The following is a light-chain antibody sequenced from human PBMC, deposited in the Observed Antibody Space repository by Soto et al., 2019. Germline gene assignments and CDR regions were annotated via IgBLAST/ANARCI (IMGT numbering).Light chain of an antibody. CDR3: QQYNSYPLP. CDR2: KAS. V-gene: IGKV1-5*03. Sequence: DIQMTQSPSTLSASVGDRVTITCRASQSITTLLALYQQKPGRDPTLLIYKASSLQGGVPSRFSGSGSGTAFTLTISSLQPDDSATYYCQQYNSYPLPFGHGTRLEIK. J-gene: IGKJ5*01. CDR1: QSITTL.